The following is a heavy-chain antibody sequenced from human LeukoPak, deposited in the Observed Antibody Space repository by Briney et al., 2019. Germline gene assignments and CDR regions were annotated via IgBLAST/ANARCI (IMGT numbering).Heavy chain of an antibody. J-gene: IGHJ5*02. V-gene: IGHV3-7*01. CDR3: ARDRRFLEWLTWTGFDP. Sequence: PGRSLRLSCAASGFTFSSYWMSWVRQAPGKGLEWVANIKQDGSEKYYVDSVKGRFTISRDNAKNSLYLQMNSLRAEDTAVYYCARDRRFLEWLTWTGFDPWGQGTLVTVSS. CDR1: GFTFSSYW. CDR2: IKQDGSEK. D-gene: IGHD3-3*01.